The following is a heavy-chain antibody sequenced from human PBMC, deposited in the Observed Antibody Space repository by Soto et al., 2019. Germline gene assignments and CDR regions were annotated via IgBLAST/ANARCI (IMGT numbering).Heavy chain of an antibody. D-gene: IGHD3-3*01. V-gene: IGHV3-23*01. J-gene: IGHJ5*02. CDR3: AKAGFGLGVADNWFDP. Sequence: PGGSLRLSCAASGFTFSSYAMSWVRQAPGKGLEWVSAISGSGGSTYYADSVKGRFTISRDNSKNTLYLQMNSLRAEDTAVYYCAKAGFGLGVADNWFDPWGQGTLVTVSS. CDR1: GFTFSSYA. CDR2: ISGSGGST.